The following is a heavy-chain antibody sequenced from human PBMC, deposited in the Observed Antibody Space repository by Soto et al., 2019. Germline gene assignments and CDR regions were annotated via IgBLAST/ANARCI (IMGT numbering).Heavy chain of an antibody. CDR3: ARCYYYDSSGFRFDP. J-gene: IGHJ5*02. D-gene: IGHD3-22*01. Sequence: SETLSLTCAVSGGSISSGGYYWSWIRQPPGKGLEWIGYIYHSGSTYYNPSLKSRVTISVDRSKNQFSLKLSSVTAADTAVYYCARCYYYDSSGFRFDPWGQGTLVTVSS. V-gene: IGHV4-30-2*01. CDR2: IYHSGST. CDR1: GGSISSGGYY.